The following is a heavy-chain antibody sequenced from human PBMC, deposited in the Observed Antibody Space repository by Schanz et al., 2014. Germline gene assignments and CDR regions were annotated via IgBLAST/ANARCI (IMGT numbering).Heavy chain of an antibody. CDR1: GGSISSFY. V-gene: IGHV4-4*07. CDR3: ARDRGYDFSFDP. J-gene: IGHJ5*02. CDR2: IYTSGST. Sequence: QVQLQESGPGLVKSSETLSLTCTVSGGSISSFYWGWIRQPAGKGLEWIGRIYTSGSTNYNPSLKSRVTMSLDTSKNQFSLRLSSVPAADTAVYYCARDRGYDFSFDPWGQGTLVTVSS. D-gene: IGHD3-3*01.